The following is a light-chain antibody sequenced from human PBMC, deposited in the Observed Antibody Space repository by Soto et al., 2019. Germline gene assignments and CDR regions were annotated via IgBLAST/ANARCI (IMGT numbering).Light chain of an antibody. CDR3: QQYGSSPWT. Sequence: EIVLTQSPGTLSLSPGERATLSCRASQSVTNNYLAWYQQKPGQAPRLLIYGASSRATGTPDRFSGSGSGTDFTLTISRLEPEDFTVYFCQQYGSSPWTFGQGTKVEIK. V-gene: IGKV3-20*01. CDR1: QSVTNNY. J-gene: IGKJ1*01. CDR2: GAS.